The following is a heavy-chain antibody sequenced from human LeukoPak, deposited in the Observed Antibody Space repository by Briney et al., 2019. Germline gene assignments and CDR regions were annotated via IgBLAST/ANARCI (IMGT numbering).Heavy chain of an antibody. D-gene: IGHD4-17*01. J-gene: IGHJ2*01. CDR1: GGSIASSPYY. Sequence: PSETLSLTCAVSGGSIASSPYYWGWIRQSPGKGLEWIASIYYDGSIYYDPSLRSRVTMSVDTSKNEFSLKVSSVTAADTAVYYCARDPNSLVTTTYWYFDLWGRGTLVTVSA. CDR2: IYYDGSI. V-gene: IGHV4-39*07. CDR3: ARDPNSLVTTTYWYFDL.